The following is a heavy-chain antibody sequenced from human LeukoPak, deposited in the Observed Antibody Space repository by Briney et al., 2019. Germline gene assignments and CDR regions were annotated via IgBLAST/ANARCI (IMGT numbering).Heavy chain of an antibody. V-gene: IGHV1-69*04. CDR3: ARGNGDHAGYFDY. CDR2: IIPILAMA. J-gene: IGHJ4*02. Sequence: SVKVSCKTSGGTFSNYAISWVRQAPGHRLEWMGRIIPILAMAIYAQEFQGRATITADKSTSTAYMELSSLRSEDTAVYYCARGNGDHAGYFDYWGQGTLVTVSS. CDR1: GGTFSNYA. D-gene: IGHD4-17*01.